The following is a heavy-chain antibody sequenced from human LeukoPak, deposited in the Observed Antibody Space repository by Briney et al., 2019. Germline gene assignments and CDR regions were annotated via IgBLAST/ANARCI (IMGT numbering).Heavy chain of an antibody. CDR2: IYYSGST. Sequence: SETLSLTCTVSGGSISSYYWSWIRQPPGKGLEWIGYIYYSGSTNYNPSLKSRVTISVHKSKNQFSLKLSSVTAADTAVYYCARTYYYDSSGYYYFNYYFDYWGQGTLVTVSS. CDR1: GGSISSYY. CDR3: ARTYYYDSSGYYYFNYYFDY. J-gene: IGHJ4*02. V-gene: IGHV4-59*12. D-gene: IGHD3-22*01.